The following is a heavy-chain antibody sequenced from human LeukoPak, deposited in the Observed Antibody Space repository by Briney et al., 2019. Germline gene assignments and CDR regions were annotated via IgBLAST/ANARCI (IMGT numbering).Heavy chain of an antibody. CDR2: INPNRGGT. J-gene: IGHJ5*02. CDR1: GYTFTGYY. Sequence: ASVKVSCKPSGYTFTGYYMQWVRQAPGQGLEWMGWINPNRGGTNYAQKFQGWVTITSDPYISPAYLELSRLRPGDPALVYCARANMVRGGGSFYERHCSVPWGEGALVTVSS. D-gene: IGHD3-10*01. CDR3: ARANMVRGGGSFYERHCSVP. V-gene: IGHV1-2*04.